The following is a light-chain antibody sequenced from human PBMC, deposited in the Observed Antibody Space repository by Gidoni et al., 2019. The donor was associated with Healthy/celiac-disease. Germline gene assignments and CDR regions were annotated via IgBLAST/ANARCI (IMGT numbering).Light chain of an antibody. Sequence: DIQMTQSPSSLSASVGDRVTITCLASQSISSYLNWYQQKPGKARKLLIYAASSLQSGVPSRFSGSGSGTDFTLTISSLQPEDFATYYCQQSYSTPYTLGQGTKLEIK. J-gene: IGKJ2*01. CDR3: QQSYSTPYT. CDR1: QSISSY. V-gene: IGKV1-39*01. CDR2: AAS.